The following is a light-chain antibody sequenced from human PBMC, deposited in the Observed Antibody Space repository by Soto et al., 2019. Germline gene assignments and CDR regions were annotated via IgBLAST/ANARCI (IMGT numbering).Light chain of an antibody. V-gene: IGLV4-60*02. Sequence: QLVLTQSSSASASLGSSVKLTCTLSSGHSTYIIAWHQQQPGKAPRYLMKVEGSGSFNKGSGVPDRFSGSSSGADRYLTISNLQFDDEADYYCETWDSTTRVFGGGTQLTVL. J-gene: IGLJ3*02. CDR3: ETWDSTTRV. CDR1: SGHSTYI. CDR2: VEGSGSF.